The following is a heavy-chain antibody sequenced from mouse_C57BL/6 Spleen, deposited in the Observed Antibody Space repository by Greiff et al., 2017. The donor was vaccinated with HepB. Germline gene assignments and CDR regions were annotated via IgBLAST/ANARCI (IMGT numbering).Heavy chain of an antibody. CDR3: VRFYDYDVGSWFAY. J-gene: IGHJ3*01. CDR1: GFSFNTYA. V-gene: IGHV10-1*01. CDR2: IRSKSNNYAT. D-gene: IGHD2-4*01. Sequence: EVQLVESGGGLVQPKGSLKLSCAASGFSFNTYAMNWVRQAPGKGLEWVARIRSKSNNYATYYADSVKDRFTISRDDSESMLYLQMNNLKTEDTAMYYCVRFYDYDVGSWFAYWGQGTLVTVSA.